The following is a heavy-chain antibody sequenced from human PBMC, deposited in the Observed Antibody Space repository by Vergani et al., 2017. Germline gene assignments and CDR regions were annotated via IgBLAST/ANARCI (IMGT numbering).Heavy chain of an antibody. D-gene: IGHD3-10*01. Sequence: QVQLVQSGAEVKKPGASVKVSCKASGYTFTSYYMHWVRQAPGQGLEWMGIINPSGGSTSYAQKFQGRVTMTRDTSTSTVYMELSSLRSEDTAVYYCARASYYYGSGANYYFDYWGQGTLVTVSS. V-gene: IGHV1-46*01. CDR2: INPSGGST. CDR1: GYTFTSYY. J-gene: IGHJ4*02. CDR3: ARASYYYGSGANYYFDY.